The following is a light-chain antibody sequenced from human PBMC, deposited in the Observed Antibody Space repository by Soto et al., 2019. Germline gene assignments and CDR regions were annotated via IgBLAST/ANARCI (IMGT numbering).Light chain of an antibody. CDR3: SSYTSSSTVV. Sequence: VLTQPASVSGSPGQSITISCTGTSSDVGGYDYVSWYQQHPGKAPKLMIYNVRNRPSGVSNRFSGSKAGNTASLTISGLQAEDEAAYYCSSYTSSSTVVFGGGTKLTVL. V-gene: IGLV2-14*01. CDR1: SSDVGGYDY. J-gene: IGLJ2*01. CDR2: NVR.